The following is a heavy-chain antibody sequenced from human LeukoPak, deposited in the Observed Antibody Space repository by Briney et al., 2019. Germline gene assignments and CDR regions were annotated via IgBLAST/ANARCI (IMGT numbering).Heavy chain of an antibody. V-gene: IGHV1-2*02. D-gene: IGHD3-16*02. Sequence: ASVKVSCKASGYTFTGYYMHWVRQAPGQGLEWMGWINPNSGGTNYAQKFQGRVTMTRDTSISTAYMELSRLRSDDTAVYYCARAQYMIMFGGVIVMSQGARDYWGQGTLVTVSS. J-gene: IGHJ4*02. CDR3: ARAQYMIMFGGVIVMSQGARDY. CDR1: GYTFTGYY. CDR2: INPNSGGT.